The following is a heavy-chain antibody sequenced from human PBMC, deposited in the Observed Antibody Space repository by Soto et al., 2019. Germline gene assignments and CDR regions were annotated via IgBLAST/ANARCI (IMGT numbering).Heavy chain of an antibody. V-gene: IGHV1-69*01. CDR2: IIPIFDAP. J-gene: IGHJ4*02. CDR3: TRAIGSGGVMGGFDY. CDR1: GGSFNMYA. Sequence: QVELVQSGAQVKEPGSAVKVSCKASGGSFNMYAMNWVRQAPGHGLEWMGGIIPIFDAPRYSEQFQGRVTITVDESTSTAYMELSSLRSDDTAIYYCTRAIGSGGVMGGFDYWGQGTLVTVSS. D-gene: IGHD3-16*01.